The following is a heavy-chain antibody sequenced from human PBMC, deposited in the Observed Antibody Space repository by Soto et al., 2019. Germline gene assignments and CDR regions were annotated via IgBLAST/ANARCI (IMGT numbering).Heavy chain of an antibody. J-gene: IGHJ4*02. CDR1: GFTFSTFW. CDR2: ITSDGSST. Sequence: EVQLVESGGGLVQPGGSLRLSCEASGFTFSTFWMHWVRQAPGKGLVWVSRITSDGSSTNYADSVKGRVTISRDNAKNTLYLQPNSLRPEETVVYYCATAFEYWGQGTLVTVSS. CDR3: ATAFEY. V-gene: IGHV3-74*01.